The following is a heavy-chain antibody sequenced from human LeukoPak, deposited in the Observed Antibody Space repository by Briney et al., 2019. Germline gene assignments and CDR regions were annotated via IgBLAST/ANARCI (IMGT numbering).Heavy chain of an antibody. V-gene: IGHV1-8*03. CDR2: MNPNSGNT. Sequence: ASVKVSCKASGYTFTSYDINWARQATGQGLEWMGWMNPNSGNTGYAQKFQGRVTITRNTSISTAYMELSSLRSEDTAVYYCARKTGTDAFDIWGQGTMVTVSS. D-gene: IGHD1-1*01. CDR1: GYTFTSYD. CDR3: ARKTGTDAFDI. J-gene: IGHJ3*02.